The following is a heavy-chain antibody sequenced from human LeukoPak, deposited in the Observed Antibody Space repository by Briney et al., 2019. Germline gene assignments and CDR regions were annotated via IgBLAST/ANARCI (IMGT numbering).Heavy chain of an antibody. CDR1: GYTFTSYY. V-gene: IGHV1-46*03. CDR2: INPSGGST. D-gene: IGHD3-10*01. J-gene: IGHJ4*02. CDR3: ARDDIDYGSGSYMDY. Sequence: XKASGYTFTSYYMHWVRQAPGQGLEWMGIINPSGGSTSYAQKFQGRVTMTRERSRRKVYMELSSLRSEDTAVYYCARDDIDYGSGSYMDYWGQGTLVTVSS.